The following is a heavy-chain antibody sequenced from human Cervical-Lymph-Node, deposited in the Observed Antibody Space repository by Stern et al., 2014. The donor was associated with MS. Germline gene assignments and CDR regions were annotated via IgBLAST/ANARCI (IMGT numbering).Heavy chain of an antibody. CDR2: IFPGGYNP. J-gene: IGHJ4*02. CDR3: ARRYADYFDY. D-gene: IGHD3-16*01. V-gene: IGHV5-51*01. CDR1: GDSFSNYW. Sequence: AQLVQSGAEVKKPGASLKISCKGSGDSFSNYWIGWGRQMPGKGLEWMGTIFPGGYNPRYSPSFQGQITISADTSISTAYLQWSSLKASDTAVYYCARRYADYFDYWGQGSLVTVSS.